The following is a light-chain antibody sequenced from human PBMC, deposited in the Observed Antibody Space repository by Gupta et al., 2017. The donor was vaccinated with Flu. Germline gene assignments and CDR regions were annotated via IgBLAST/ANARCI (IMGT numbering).Light chain of an antibody. CDR3: QQYAASPRT. Sequence: EIVLTQSPGTLSLSPGETATLSCKASQSVSAGYLAWYQQKSGQAPRLLMYHTSTRAAGISDRFSGSGSGTDFALTISRLEPEDFAMYYCQQYAASPRTFGQGTKVEIK. V-gene: IGKV3-20*01. CDR2: HTS. CDR1: QSVSAGY. J-gene: IGKJ1*01.